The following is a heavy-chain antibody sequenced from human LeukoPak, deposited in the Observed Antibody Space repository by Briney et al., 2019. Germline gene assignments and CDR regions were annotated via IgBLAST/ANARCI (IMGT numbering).Heavy chain of an antibody. CDR1: GFTFSSYS. Sequence: GGSLGLSCAASGFTFSSYSMNWVRQAPGKGLEWVSYISSSSSTIYYADSVKGRYTISRDNAKNSLYLQMNSLRAEDTAVYYCAKDVLAALYCSSTSCYTIAGYFDYWGQGTLVTVSS. V-gene: IGHV3-48*01. CDR3: AKDVLAALYCSSTSCYTIAGYFDY. CDR2: ISSSSSTI. J-gene: IGHJ4*02. D-gene: IGHD2-2*02.